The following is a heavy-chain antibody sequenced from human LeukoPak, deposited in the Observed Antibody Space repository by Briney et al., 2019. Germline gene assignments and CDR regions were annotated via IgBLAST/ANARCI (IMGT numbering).Heavy chain of an antibody. CDR2: ISGSGGST. CDR3: AKVRGMVRGVSDSDY. V-gene: IGHV3-23*01. Sequence: GGSLRLSCAASGFTFSSYAMSWVRQAPGKGLEWVSAISGSGGSTYYADSVKGRFTISRDNSKNTLYLQMNSLRAEDTAVYYCAKVRGMVRGVSDSDYWGQGTLVTVSS. D-gene: IGHD3-10*01. J-gene: IGHJ4*02. CDR1: GFTFSSYA.